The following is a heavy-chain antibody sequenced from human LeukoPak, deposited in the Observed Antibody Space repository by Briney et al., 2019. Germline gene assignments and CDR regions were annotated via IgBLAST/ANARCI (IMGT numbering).Heavy chain of an antibody. CDR1: GGSISSYY. CDR3: ARQPGGTAAFDI. CDR2: IYYSGST. V-gene: IGHV4-59*08. J-gene: IGHJ3*02. Sequence: SETLSLTCTVSGGSISSYYWSWIRQPPGKGLEWIAYIYYSGSTNYNPSLKSRVTISVDTSKNQFSLKLSSVTAADTAVYYCARQPGGTAAFDIWDQGTMVTVSS. D-gene: IGHD1-14*01.